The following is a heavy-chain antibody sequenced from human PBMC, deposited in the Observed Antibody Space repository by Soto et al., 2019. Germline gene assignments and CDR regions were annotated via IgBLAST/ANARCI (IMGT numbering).Heavy chain of an antibody. CDR1: GDTFNSYF. V-gene: IGHV1-69*10. CDR2: IIPILGIA. J-gene: IGHJ4*02. Sequence: SVKVSCKASGDTFNSYFISWVRQAPGQGLEWMGGIIPILGIANYAQKFQGRVTITADKSTSTAYMELSSLRAEDTAVYYCARDHADSRLLRYFDWLSDNPTLWGQGTLVTVSS. CDR3: ARDHADSRLLRYFDWLSDNPTL. D-gene: IGHD3-9*01.